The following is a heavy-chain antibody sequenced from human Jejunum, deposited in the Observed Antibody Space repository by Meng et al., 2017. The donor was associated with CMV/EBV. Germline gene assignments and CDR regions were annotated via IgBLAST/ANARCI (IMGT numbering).Heavy chain of an antibody. V-gene: IGHV4-4*07. J-gene: IGHJ4*02. Sequence: HGHRPGSGHGLADPSEPLSLTCTVSGGSISDYYCSWFRQPAGKGLEWLGRIYSNGATNYDPSLKSRVTMSVDTSKTQFSLKLSSVTAADTAVYFCARDMHREVVIQDYWGQGTLVTVSS. CDR2: IYSNGAT. D-gene: IGHD3-10*01. CDR1: GGSISDYY. CDR3: ARDMHREVVIQDY.